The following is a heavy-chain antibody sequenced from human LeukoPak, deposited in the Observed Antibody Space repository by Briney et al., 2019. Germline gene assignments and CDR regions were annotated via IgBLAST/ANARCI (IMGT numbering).Heavy chain of an antibody. V-gene: IGHV3-33*08. CDR2: IWYDGSNK. Sequence: GGSLRLSCAASGFTFSNYAMSWVRQAPGKGLEWVALIWYDGSNKYYTDSVKGRLTISRDNSKNTLYLQMNSLRAEDTAIYYCAREGPRGNSQFDYWGQGTLVTV. J-gene: IGHJ4*02. D-gene: IGHD2/OR15-2a*01. CDR3: AREGPRGNSQFDY. CDR1: GFTFSNYA.